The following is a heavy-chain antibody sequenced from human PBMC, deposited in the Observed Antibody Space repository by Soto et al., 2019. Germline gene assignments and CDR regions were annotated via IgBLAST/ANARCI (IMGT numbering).Heavy chain of an antibody. CDR1: RCSIRRGGYS. J-gene: IGHJ4*02. V-gene: IGHV4-30-2*01. Sequence: SGAVSRCSIRRGGYSWSWIRQPPGKGLEWIGYIYHSGSTYYNPSLKSRVTISVDRSKNQFSLKLSSVTAADTAVYYCARGMTTVTTLDYWGQGTLVTVSS. CDR2: IYHSGST. D-gene: IGHD4-4*01. CDR3: ARGMTTVTTLDY.